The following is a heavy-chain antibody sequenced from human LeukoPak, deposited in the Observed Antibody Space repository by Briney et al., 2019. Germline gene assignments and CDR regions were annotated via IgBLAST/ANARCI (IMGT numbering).Heavy chain of an antibody. Sequence: GGSLRLSCAASGFTFSSYGMHWVRQAPGKGLEWVAVISYDGSNKYYADSVKGRFTISRDNSKNTLYLQMNSLRAEDTAVYYCAKASWRGYSYGSDSYWGQGTLVTVSS. V-gene: IGHV3-30*18. CDR1: GFTFSSYG. J-gene: IGHJ4*02. CDR2: ISYDGSNK. CDR3: AKASWRGYSYGSDSY. D-gene: IGHD5-18*01.